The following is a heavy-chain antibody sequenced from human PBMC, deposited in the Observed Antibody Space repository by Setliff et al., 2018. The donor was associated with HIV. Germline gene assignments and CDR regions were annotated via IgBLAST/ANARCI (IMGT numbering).Heavy chain of an antibody. D-gene: IGHD5-12*01. V-gene: IGHV4-39*01. CDR1: GGSISSSSYY. J-gene: IGHJ4*02. Sequence: PSETLSLTCTVSGGSISSSSYYWGWIRQPPGKGLEWIGSIYYSGSTYYNPSLKSRVTISVDTSKNQFSLKLSSVTAADTAVYYCASTYRRDCYNYPLCFDYWGQGTLVTVSS. CDR2: IYYSGST. CDR3: ASTYRRDCYNYPLCFDY.